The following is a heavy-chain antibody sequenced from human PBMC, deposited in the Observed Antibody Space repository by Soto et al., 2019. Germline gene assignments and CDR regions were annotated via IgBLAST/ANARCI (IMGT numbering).Heavy chain of an antibody. Sequence: SETLSLTCAVSGGSFTSNNWWTWVRQPPGQGLEWIGEIYRTGSTNYNPSLKSRVTISLDKSENQVSLKVTSLTAADTAVYYCASRDPGTSVDYWGQGTLVTVSS. J-gene: IGHJ4*02. D-gene: IGHD1-7*01. CDR2: IYRTGST. V-gene: IGHV4-4*02. CDR1: GGSFTSNNW. CDR3: ASRDPGTSVDY.